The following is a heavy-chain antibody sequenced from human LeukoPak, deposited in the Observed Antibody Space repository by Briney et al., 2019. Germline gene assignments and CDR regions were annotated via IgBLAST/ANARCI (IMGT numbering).Heavy chain of an antibody. D-gene: IGHD7-27*01. CDR1: GYTFTSYD. CDR3: VRAPRGTSWDYFDY. CDR2: ISVYNGKT. V-gene: IGHV1-18*01. Sequence: ASVKVSCKASGYTFTSYDISWVRQAPGQGLEWMGWISVYNGKTKYAEKFQGRVTMTADTSTSTCYMELRSLTSDDTAVYYCVRAPRGTSWDYFDYWGQGTLVTVSS. J-gene: IGHJ4*02.